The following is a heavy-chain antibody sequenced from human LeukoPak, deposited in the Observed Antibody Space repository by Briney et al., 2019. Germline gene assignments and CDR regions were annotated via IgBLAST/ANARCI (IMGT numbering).Heavy chain of an antibody. D-gene: IGHD6-19*01. CDR3: ANRINSGRFGLLDY. CDR1: GFTFSNYA. CDR2: ISGSGGST. J-gene: IGHJ4*02. V-gene: IGHV3-23*01. Sequence: PGGSLRLSCAASGFTFSNYAMNWVRQAPGKGLEWVSAISGSGGSTYYADSVKGRFTISRDNSKHTLYLQMNSLRAEDTAVYYCANRINSGRFGLLDYWGQGTLVTVSS.